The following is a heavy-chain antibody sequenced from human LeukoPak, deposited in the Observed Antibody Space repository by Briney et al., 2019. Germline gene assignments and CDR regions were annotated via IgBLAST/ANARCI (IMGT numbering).Heavy chain of an antibody. D-gene: IGHD3-22*01. CDR2: ISYDGSNK. CDR3: ARAGYDSSGYYRRPFDY. CDR1: GFTFSSYA. J-gene: IGHJ4*02. V-gene: IGHV3-30-3*01. Sequence: PGGSLGLSCAASGFTFSSYAMHWVRQAPGKGLEWVAVISYDGSNKYYADSVKGRFTISRDNSKNTLYLQMNSLRAEDTAVYYCARAGYDSSGYYRRPFDYWGQGTLVTVSS.